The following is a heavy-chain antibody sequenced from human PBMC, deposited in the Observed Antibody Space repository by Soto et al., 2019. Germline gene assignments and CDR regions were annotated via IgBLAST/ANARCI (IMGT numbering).Heavy chain of an antibody. CDR3: VRSGDNYNLLDY. J-gene: IGHJ4*02. V-gene: IGHV3-11*01. Sequence: PGGSLRLSCAASGFTFSDNYMTWIRQAPGRGLEWVAYISDSGNIIYYADSVQGRFTVSRDNAKNSLYLQMNSLSAEDTAVYYCVRSGDNYNLLDYWGQGTPVTVSS. CDR2: ISDSGNII. D-gene: IGHD1-1*01. CDR1: GFTFSDNY.